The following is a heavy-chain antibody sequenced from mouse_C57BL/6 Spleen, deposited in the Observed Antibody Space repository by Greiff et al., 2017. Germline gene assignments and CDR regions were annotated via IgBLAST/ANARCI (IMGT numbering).Heavy chain of an antibody. Sequence: QVQLQQSGAELVRPGTSVKLSCKASGYTFTSYWMHWVKQRPGQGLEWIGVIDPSDSYTNYNQKFKGKATLTVDTSSSTAYMQLSSLTSEDSAVYYCARGITTVVAPYYFDYWGQGTTLTVSS. CDR1: GYTFTSYW. CDR3: ARGITTVVAPYYFDY. V-gene: IGHV1-59*01. D-gene: IGHD1-1*01. CDR2: IDPSDSYT. J-gene: IGHJ2*01.